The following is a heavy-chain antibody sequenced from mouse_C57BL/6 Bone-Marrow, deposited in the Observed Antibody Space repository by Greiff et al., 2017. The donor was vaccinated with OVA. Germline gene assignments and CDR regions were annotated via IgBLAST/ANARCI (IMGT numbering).Heavy chain of an antibody. CDR2: INPNNGGT. Sequence: EVQLQQSGPELVKPGASVKISCKASGYTFTDYYMNWVKQSHGKSLEWIGDINPNNGGTSYNQKFKGKATLTVDKSSSTAYMELRSLTSEDSAVYYCARGGLGYYGSSYEYFDVWGTGTTVTVSS. D-gene: IGHD1-1*01. CDR1: GYTFTDYY. CDR3: ARGGLGYYGSSYEYFDV. J-gene: IGHJ1*03. V-gene: IGHV1-26*01.